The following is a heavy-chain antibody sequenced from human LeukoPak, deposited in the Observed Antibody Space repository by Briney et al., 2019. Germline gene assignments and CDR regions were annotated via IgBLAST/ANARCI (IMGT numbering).Heavy chain of an antibody. D-gene: IGHD6-19*01. CDR3: ARASVAGVDY. Sequence: SETLSLTCTVSGGSISSSSYYWGWIRQPPGKGLGWIGSIYYSGSTYYNPSLKSRVTISVDTSKNQFSLKLSSVTAADTAVYYCARASVAGVDYWGQGTLVTVSS. J-gene: IGHJ4*02. CDR1: GGSISSSSYY. CDR2: IYYSGST. V-gene: IGHV4-39*07.